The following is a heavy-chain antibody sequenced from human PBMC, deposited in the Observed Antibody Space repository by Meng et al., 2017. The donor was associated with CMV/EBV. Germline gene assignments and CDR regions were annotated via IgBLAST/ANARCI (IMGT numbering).Heavy chain of an antibody. Sequence: GESLKISCAASGFTFSSYWMHWVRQAPGKGLEWVSSISSSSSYIYYADSVKGRFTISRDNAKNSLYLQMNSLRAEDTAVYYCARAGVAYCSSTSCYGYFDYWGQGTLVTVSS. D-gene: IGHD2-2*01. CDR3: ARAGVAYCSSTSCYGYFDY. V-gene: IGHV3-21*01. CDR2: ISSSSSYI. CDR1: GFTFSSYW. J-gene: IGHJ4*02.